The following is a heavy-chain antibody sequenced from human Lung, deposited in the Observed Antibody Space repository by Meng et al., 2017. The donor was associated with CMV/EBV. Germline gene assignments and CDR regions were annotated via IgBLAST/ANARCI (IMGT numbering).Heavy chain of an antibody. V-gene: IGHV3-30*18. CDR2: IAHDGSRT. Sequence: CAASGFSFSSYAMHWVRQAPGKGLEWVALIAHDGSRTSYADSVMGRFTISRDDSMKMVFLQMNTLRGDDTAVYYCAKGTVTSAGIDHWGQGSLVTVSS. CDR3: AKGTVTSAGIDH. D-gene: IGHD4-17*01. CDR1: GFSFSSYA. J-gene: IGHJ5*02.